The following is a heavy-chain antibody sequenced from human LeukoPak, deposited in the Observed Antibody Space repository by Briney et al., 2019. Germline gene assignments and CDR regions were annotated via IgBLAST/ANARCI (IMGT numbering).Heavy chain of an antibody. J-gene: IGHJ4*02. CDR3: ARAGLYSGSGLDY. D-gene: IGHD5-12*01. CDR2: ISNGGGYI. Sequence: GRSLRLSCAASGFTFSSYSMNWVRQAPGKGLEWVSSISNGGGYIYYEDSVKGRFTISRDNAKNSLYLQMNSLRAEDTAVYYCARAGLYSGSGLDYWGQGTLVTVSS. CDR1: GFTFSSYS. V-gene: IGHV3-21*01.